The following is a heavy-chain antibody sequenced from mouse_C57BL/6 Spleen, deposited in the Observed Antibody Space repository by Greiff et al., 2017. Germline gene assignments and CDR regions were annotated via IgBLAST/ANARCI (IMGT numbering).Heavy chain of an antibody. D-gene: IGHD1-1*01. J-gene: IGHJ1*03. Sequence: EVQLVESGGGLVKPGGSLKLSCAASGFTFSSYTMSWVRQTPEKRLEWVATISGGGGNTYYPDSVKGRFTISRDNAKNTLYLQMSSLRSEDTALYYCARHADYYGSSYDWYFDVWGKGTTVTVSS. CDR1: GFTFSSYT. CDR2: ISGGGGNT. CDR3: ARHADYYGSSYDWYFDV. V-gene: IGHV5-9*01.